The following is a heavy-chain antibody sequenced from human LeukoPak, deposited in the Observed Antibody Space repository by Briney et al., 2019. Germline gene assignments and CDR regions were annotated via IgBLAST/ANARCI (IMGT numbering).Heavy chain of an antibody. V-gene: IGHV3-7*01. J-gene: IGHJ5*02. CDR2: IKQDGSEK. D-gene: IGHD6-13*01. CDR1: GFTFRSSW. Sequence: GSLRLSCAASGFTFRSSWMSWVRQAPGKGLEWVANIKQDGSEKYYVDSVKGRFTISRDNAENSLYLQMNSLRAEDTAVYYCARALLSSSASWGQGTLVTVSS. CDR3: ARALLSSSAS.